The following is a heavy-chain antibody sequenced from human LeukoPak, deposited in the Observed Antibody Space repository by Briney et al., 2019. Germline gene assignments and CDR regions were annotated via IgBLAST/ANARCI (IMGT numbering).Heavy chain of an antibody. D-gene: IGHD4-11*01. Sequence: PSETLSLTCTVSGGSISSGSYYWSWIRQPAGKGLEWIGRIYASGSTNYNPSLKSRVTMSVDTSKNQFSLKLSSVTAADTAVYYCATYDYSNYYMDVWGKGTTVTVSS. CDR3: ATYDYSNYYMDV. CDR1: GGSISSGSYY. J-gene: IGHJ6*03. V-gene: IGHV4-61*02. CDR2: IYASGST.